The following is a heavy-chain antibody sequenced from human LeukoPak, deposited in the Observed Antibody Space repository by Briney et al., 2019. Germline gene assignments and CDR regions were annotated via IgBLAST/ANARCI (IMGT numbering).Heavy chain of an antibody. Sequence: PSETLSLTCAVYGGSFSGYYWSWIRQPPGKGLEWIGEINHSGSTNYNPSLKSRVTISVGTSKNQFSLKLSSVTAADTAVYYCARVGSSGSYHYWGQGTLVTVSS. D-gene: IGHD1-26*01. CDR2: INHSGST. CDR3: ARVGSSGSYHY. J-gene: IGHJ4*02. V-gene: IGHV4-34*01. CDR1: GGSFSGYY.